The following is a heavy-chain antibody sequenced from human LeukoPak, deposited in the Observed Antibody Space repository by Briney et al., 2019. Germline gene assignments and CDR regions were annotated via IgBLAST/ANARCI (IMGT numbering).Heavy chain of an antibody. J-gene: IGHJ4*02. D-gene: IGHD6-19*01. CDR2: ISGSGGST. Sequence: GGSLRLSCAASGFTFNSYAMSWVRQAPGKGLEWVSAISGSGGSTYYAESVKGRFTISRDNSKNTLYLQMNSLRAEDTAAYYCAKRIAVAGPYFDYWGQGTLVTVSS. CDR3: AKRIAVAGPYFDY. CDR1: GFTFNSYA. V-gene: IGHV3-23*01.